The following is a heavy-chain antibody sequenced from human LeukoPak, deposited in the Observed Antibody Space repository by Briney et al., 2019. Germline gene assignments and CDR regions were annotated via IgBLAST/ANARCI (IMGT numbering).Heavy chain of an antibody. CDR3: ARSGSRPSGGAFDL. J-gene: IGHJ3*01. CDR1: GASINNYY. CDR2: LYYSGSN. Sequence: SDTLSLTCTVSGASINNYYWSWIRQPPGKGLQWIAYLYYSGSNNFNPSLKSRLTISVDTSKNQFSLKLSSVTAADTAVYYCARSGSRPSGGAFDLWGQGTMVTVSS. V-gene: IGHV4-59*08. D-gene: IGHD1-26*01.